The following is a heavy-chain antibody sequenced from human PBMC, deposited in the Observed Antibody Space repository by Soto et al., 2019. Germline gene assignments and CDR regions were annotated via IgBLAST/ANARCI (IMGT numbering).Heavy chain of an antibody. Sequence: EASVKVSCKASGGTFSSYAISWVRQAPGQGLEWMGGIIPIFGTANYAQKFQGRVTITADESTSTAYMELSSLRSEDTAVYYCSACPTMVRGVTSSYYYGMDVWGQGTTVTVSS. CDR3: SACPTMVRGVTSSYYYGMDV. CDR1: GGTFSSYA. V-gene: IGHV1-69*13. D-gene: IGHD3-10*01. J-gene: IGHJ6*02. CDR2: IIPIFGTA.